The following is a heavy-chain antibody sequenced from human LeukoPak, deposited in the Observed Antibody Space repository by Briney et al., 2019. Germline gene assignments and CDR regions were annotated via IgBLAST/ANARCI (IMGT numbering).Heavy chain of an antibody. J-gene: IGHJ4*02. Sequence: SETLSLTCTVSDDSFSTNNCYWAWLRQPPGKGLEWIASINYGGTTYYNPSLKSRVTISVDTSKNRISLKLSSVTAADTALYYCARTYSSGQGAYYWGQGTLVTVSS. V-gene: IGHV4-39*07. CDR1: DDSFSTNNCY. CDR2: INYGGTT. CDR3: ARTYSSGQGAYY. D-gene: IGHD6-19*01.